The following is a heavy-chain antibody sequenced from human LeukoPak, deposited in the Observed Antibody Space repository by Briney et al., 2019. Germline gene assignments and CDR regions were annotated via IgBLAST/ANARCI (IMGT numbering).Heavy chain of an antibody. CDR2: IYISGST. V-gene: IGHV4-61*02. J-gene: IGHJ4*02. CDR3: ARVFRIAVAGRGDYYFDY. CDR1: GGSISSGNYY. D-gene: IGHD6-19*01. Sequence: PSETLSLTCTVSGGSISSGNYYWSWIRQPAGKGLEWIGRIYISGSTNYNPSLKSRVTISVDTSKNQFSLKLSSVTAADTAVYYCARVFRIAVAGRGDYYFDYWGQGTLVTVSS.